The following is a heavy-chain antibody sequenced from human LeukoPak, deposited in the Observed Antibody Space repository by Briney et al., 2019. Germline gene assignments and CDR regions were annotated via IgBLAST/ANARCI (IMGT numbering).Heavy chain of an antibody. CDR1: GFTFSSYW. D-gene: IGHD2-15*01. Sequence: GGSLRLSCAASGFTFSSYWMSWVRQAPGKGLEWVANIKQDGSEKYYVDSVKGRFTISRDNAKNSLYLQMNSLRAEDTAVYYCARQPLYCSGGSCYHHFDYWGQGTLVTVSS. J-gene: IGHJ4*02. CDR2: IKQDGSEK. CDR3: ARQPLYCSGGSCYHHFDY. V-gene: IGHV3-7*01.